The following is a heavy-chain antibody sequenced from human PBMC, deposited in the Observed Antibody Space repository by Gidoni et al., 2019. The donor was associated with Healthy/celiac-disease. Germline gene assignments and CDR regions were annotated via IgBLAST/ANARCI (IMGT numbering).Heavy chain of an antibody. V-gene: IGHV3-43*01. Sequence: EVQLVESGGVVVQPGGSLRLSCAASGFTFDDYTMHWVRQAPGKGLEWVSLISWDGGSTYYADSVKGRFTISRDNSKNSLYLQMNSLRTEDTALYYCAKDSRGPSYYFDYWGQGTLVTVSS. CDR1: GFTFDDYT. J-gene: IGHJ4*02. D-gene: IGHD3-10*01. CDR3: AKDSRGPSYYFDY. CDR2: ISWDGGST.